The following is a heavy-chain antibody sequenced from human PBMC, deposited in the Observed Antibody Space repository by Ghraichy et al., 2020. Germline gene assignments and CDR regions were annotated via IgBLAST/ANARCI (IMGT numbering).Heavy chain of an antibody. Sequence: GGSLRLSCAASGFTFSSYSMNWVRQAPGKGLEWVSSISSSSSYIYYADSVKGRFTISRDNAKNSLYLQMNSLRAEDTAVYYCALEGAIAGDAFDIWGQGTRVTVSS. CDR2: ISSSSSYI. J-gene: IGHJ3*02. D-gene: IGHD1-26*01. CDR3: ALEGAIAGDAFDI. CDR1: GFTFSSYS. V-gene: IGHV3-21*01.